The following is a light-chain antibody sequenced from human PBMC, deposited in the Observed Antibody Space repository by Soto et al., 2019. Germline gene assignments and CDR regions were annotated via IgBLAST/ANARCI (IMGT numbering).Light chain of an antibody. Sequence: QSVLTQPPSVSGTPGQRVTVSCSGSSSNFGPNTLSWYQHLPGTAPKLLISRNTQRPSGVPGRCSGSRSGTSASLAISGRQSEDEAVYYCAAWDDSLNGLVFGGGTKLTVL. CDR2: RNT. CDR3: AAWDDSLNGLV. CDR1: SSNFGPNT. V-gene: IGLV1-44*01. J-gene: IGLJ2*01.